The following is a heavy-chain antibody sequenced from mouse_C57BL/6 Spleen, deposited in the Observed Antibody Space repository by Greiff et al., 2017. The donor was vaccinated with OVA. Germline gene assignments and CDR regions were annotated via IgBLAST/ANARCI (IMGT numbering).Heavy chain of an antibody. CDR1: GFSLTSYG. CDR3: ARGSYAMDY. V-gene: IGHV2-2*01. J-gene: IGHJ4*01. CDR2: IWSGGGT. Sequence: QVQLQQSGPGLVQPSQSLSITCTVSGFSLTSYGVHWVRQSPGKGLEWLGVIWSGGGTDYNAAFISRLSISKDNSKSQVFFKMNSLQADDTAIYYCARGSYAMDYWGQGTSVTVSS.